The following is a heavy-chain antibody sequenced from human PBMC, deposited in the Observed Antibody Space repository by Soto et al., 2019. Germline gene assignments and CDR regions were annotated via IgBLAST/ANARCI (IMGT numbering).Heavy chain of an antibody. J-gene: IGHJ4*02. CDR1: GGSISSVNYY. CDR2: IDNSGTT. V-gene: IGHV4-30-4*01. Sequence: PSETLSLTCTVSGGSISSVNYYWSWIRQPPGKGLEWIGYIDNSGTTYYNPSLKSRVTISIHTSTNQFSLKLNSITAADTAVYYCARELNGYRYGPGEVYWGQGTLVTVSS. CDR3: ARELNGYRYGPGEVY. D-gene: IGHD5-18*01.